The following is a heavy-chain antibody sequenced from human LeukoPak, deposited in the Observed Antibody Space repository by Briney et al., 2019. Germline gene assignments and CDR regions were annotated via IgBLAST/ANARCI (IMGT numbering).Heavy chain of an antibody. J-gene: IGHJ5*02. D-gene: IGHD2-2*02. CDR2: ISAYNGNT. V-gene: IGHV1-18*01. Sequence: GASVKVSCKASGYTFTSYGIRWVRQAPGQGLEWMGWISAYNGNTNYAQKLQGRVTMTTDTSTSTAYMELRSLRSDDTAVYYCARFIVVVPAAIYNWFDPWGQGTLVTVSS. CDR1: GYTFTSYG. CDR3: ARFIVVVPAAIYNWFDP.